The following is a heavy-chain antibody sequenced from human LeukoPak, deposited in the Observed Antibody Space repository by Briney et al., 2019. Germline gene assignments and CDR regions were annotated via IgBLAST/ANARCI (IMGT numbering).Heavy chain of an antibody. Sequence: PGGSLRLSCAASGFTFSTFAMSWVRQDPGRGLEWVSSITGAGSSTFYPESVKGRFTISRDNSKNSLYLQMNSLRAEDTAVYYCARGVPYASWSGPHYSDYWGQGTLVTVSS. J-gene: IGHJ4*02. D-gene: IGHD3-3*01. CDR2: ITGAGSST. CDR1: GFTFSTFA. V-gene: IGHV3-23*01. CDR3: ARGVPYASWSGPHYSDY.